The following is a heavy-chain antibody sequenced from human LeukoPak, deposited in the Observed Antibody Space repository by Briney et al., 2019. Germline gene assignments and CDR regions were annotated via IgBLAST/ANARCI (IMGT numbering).Heavy chain of an antibody. D-gene: IGHD2-2*02. J-gene: IGHJ5*02. CDR1: GGSISDYY. V-gene: IGHV4-59*01. CDR2: IYYSGST. Sequence: SETLSLTCSVSGGSISDYYWSWIRQPPGKGLEWIGYIYYSGSTNYNPSLKSRVTISVDTSKNQFSLKLSSVTAADTAVYYCARDRGYCSSTSCYKAFWFDPWGQGTLVTVSS. CDR3: ARDRGYCSSTSCYKAFWFDP.